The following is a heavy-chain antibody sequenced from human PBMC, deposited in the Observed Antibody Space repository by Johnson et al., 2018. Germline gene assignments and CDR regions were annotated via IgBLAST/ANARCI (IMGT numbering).Heavy chain of an antibody. CDR2: ISYDGRNK. J-gene: IGHJ1*01. Sequence: QVQLVQSGGGVVQXGRSLRLSCAASGFTFSSNGMHWVRQAPDKGLEWVAVISYDGRNKYYGESVKGRFTISRDNSKNTLYLQMNSLRAEDTAVYYCARARMPYGDYLEYFQHWGQGTLVTVSS. CDR1: GFTFSSNG. CDR3: ARARMPYGDYLEYFQH. V-gene: IGHV3-30*03. D-gene: IGHD4-17*01.